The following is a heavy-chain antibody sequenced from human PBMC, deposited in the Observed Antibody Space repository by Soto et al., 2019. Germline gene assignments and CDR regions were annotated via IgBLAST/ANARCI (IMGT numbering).Heavy chain of an antibody. D-gene: IGHD3-9*01. CDR3: AKDRDPDGIWTFDS. Sequence: HPGGSLRLSCAASGFTFRTFTMNWVRQAPGKGLERVSGIIGGDGDKFYSDSVKGRFTISRDNSKDMLFLQMSSLRVDDTAVYYCAKDRDPDGIWTFDSWGQGTLVTVSS. CDR1: GFTFRTFT. CDR2: IIGGDGDK. V-gene: IGHV3-23*01. J-gene: IGHJ5*01.